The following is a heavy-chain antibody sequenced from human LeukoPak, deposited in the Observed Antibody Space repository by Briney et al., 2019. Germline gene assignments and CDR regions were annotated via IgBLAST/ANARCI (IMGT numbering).Heavy chain of an antibody. J-gene: IGHJ4*02. D-gene: IGHD6-19*01. CDR2: ISYDGSNK. CDR3: AKEFKGIAVAGDFDY. CDR1: GFTFSSYG. V-gene: IGHV3-30*18. Sequence: GRSLRLSCAASGFTFSSYGMHWVRQAPGKGLEWVAVISYDGSNKYYADSVKGRFTIARDNSKNTLYLQMNSLRAEGTAVYYCAKEFKGIAVAGDFDYWGQGTLVTVSS.